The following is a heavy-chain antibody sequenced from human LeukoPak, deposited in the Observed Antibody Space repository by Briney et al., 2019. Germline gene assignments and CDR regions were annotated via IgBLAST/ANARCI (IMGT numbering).Heavy chain of an antibody. CDR2: ISYNSDTI. CDR1: GFTFDDYA. CDR3: AKDYCGGDCYSGWYFDL. J-gene: IGHJ2*01. Sequence: GGSLRPSCAASGFTFDDYAMHWVRQAPGKGLEWVSGISYNSDTIAYADSVKGRFTISRDIAKNSLYLQMNSLRAEDTALYYCAKDYCGGDCYSGWYFDLWGRGTLVTVSS. V-gene: IGHV3-9*01. D-gene: IGHD2-21*02.